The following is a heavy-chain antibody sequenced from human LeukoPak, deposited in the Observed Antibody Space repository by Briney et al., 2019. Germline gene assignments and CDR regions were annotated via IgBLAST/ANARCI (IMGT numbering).Heavy chain of an antibody. CDR3: AREGDGYNSPIDY. Sequence: GGSLRLSCAASGFKLSSYSMNWVRQAPGKGLEGVSSITSSSSYIYYADSVKGRFTISRDNAKNSLFLQMNSLRVEDTAVYYCAREGDGYNSPIDYWGQGTQVTVSS. CDR1: GFKLSSYS. D-gene: IGHD5-24*01. J-gene: IGHJ4*02. V-gene: IGHV3-21*01. CDR2: ITSSSSYI.